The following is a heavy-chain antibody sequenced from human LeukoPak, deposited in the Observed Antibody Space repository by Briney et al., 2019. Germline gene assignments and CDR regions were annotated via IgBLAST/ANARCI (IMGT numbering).Heavy chain of an antibody. CDR2: INPNSGGT. CDR1: GYTFTGYY. D-gene: IGHD2-15*01. J-gene: IGHJ3*02. Sequence: ASVKVSCKASGYTFTGYYMHWVRQAPGQGLEWMGRINPNSGGTNYAQKFQGRVTMTRDTSTSTVYMELSSLRSEDTAVYYCAREVADAFDIWGQGTMVTISS. CDR3: AREVADAFDI. V-gene: IGHV1-2*06.